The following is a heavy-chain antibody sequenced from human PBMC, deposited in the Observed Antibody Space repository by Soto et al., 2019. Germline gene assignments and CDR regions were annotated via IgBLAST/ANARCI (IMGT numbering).Heavy chain of an antibody. CDR1: GFSLSTSGMC. J-gene: IGHJ4*02. D-gene: IGHD3-9*01. V-gene: IGHV2-70*01. Sequence: SGPTLVNPTQTLTLTCTFSGFSLSTSGMCVSWIRQPPGKALEWLALIGWDDDKYYSTSLKTRLTISKDTSKNQVVLTMTNMDPVDTATYYCARIRADILTGYYKKGFDYWGQGTLVTVSS. CDR3: ARIRADILTGYYKKGFDY. CDR2: IGWDDDK.